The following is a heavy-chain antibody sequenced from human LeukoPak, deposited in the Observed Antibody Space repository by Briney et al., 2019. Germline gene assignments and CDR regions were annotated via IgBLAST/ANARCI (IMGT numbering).Heavy chain of an antibody. Sequence: GGSLRLSCAASGFTFSSSAMSWVRQAPGKGLEWVSAISNNGGYTYYADSVQGRFTISRDNAKNSLYLQMNSLRAEDTAVYYCAGSVLMVYAPLWGQGTLVTVSS. CDR1: GFTFSSSA. J-gene: IGHJ4*02. D-gene: IGHD2-8*01. V-gene: IGHV3-23*01. CDR3: AGSVLMVYAPL. CDR2: ISNNGGYT.